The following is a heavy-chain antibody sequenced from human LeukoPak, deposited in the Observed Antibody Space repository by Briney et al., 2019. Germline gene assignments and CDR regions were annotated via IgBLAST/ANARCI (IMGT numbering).Heavy chain of an antibody. Sequence: SETLSLTCAVYGGSFSGYYWNWIRQPPGKGLEWIGEINHSGSTNYNPSLKSRVTISVDTSKNQFSLKLSSVTAADTAVYYCARVTGERNRRIAAAGTGRWFDPWGQGTLVTVSS. V-gene: IGHV4-34*01. D-gene: IGHD6-13*01. J-gene: IGHJ5*02. CDR3: ARVTGERNRRIAAAGTGRWFDP. CDR1: GGSFSGYY. CDR2: INHSGST.